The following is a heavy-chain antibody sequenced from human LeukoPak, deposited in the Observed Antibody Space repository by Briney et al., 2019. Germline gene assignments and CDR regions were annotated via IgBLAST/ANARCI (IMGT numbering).Heavy chain of an antibody. CDR2: ISTYNGNT. CDR1: GYTFSRYG. V-gene: IGHV1-18*01. CDR3: ARISGSYYADWFDP. Sequence: ASVKVSCKASGYTFSRYGITWVRQAPGQGLEWMGWISTYNGNTNYAQKLQGRVTMTTDTSTSTAYMELRSLRSDDTAVYYCARISGSYYADWFDPWGQGTLVTVSS. J-gene: IGHJ5*01. D-gene: IGHD1-26*01.